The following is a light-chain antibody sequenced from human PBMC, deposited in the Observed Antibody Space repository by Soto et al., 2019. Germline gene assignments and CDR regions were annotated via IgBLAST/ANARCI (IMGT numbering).Light chain of an antibody. CDR1: QSVSSY. V-gene: IGKV3-11*01. Sequence: ETVMTQSPVTLSVSPGERATLSCRASQSVSSYVAWYQQKPGQAPRLLIYGPSTRATGIPGRFSGSASGTEFTLTISSLEPEDFAVYYCQQRSNWPLTFGGGTKVDIK. CDR3: QQRSNWPLT. J-gene: IGKJ4*01. CDR2: GPS.